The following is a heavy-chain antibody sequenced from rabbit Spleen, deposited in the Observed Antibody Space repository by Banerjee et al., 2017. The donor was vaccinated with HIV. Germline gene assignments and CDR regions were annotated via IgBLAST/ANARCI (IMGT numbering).Heavy chain of an antibody. CDR1: GFSFSSSDY. CDR3: ARDSAGREDFNL. V-gene: IGHV1S40*01. D-gene: IGHD4-2*01. CDR2: IYTGSSGFT. Sequence: QSLEESGGGLVQPEGSLALTCKASGFSFSSSDYICWVRQAPGKGLEWIACIYTGSSGFTYFASWAKGRFTISKTSSTTVTLQMTSLTAADTATYFCARDSAGREDFNLWGPGTLVTVS. J-gene: IGHJ4*01.